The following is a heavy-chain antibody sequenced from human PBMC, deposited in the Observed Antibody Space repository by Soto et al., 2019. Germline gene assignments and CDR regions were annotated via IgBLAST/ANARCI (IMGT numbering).Heavy chain of an antibody. CDR1: GGTFSSYT. CDR3: AHGGWEERREGYRGGFDP. J-gene: IGHJ5*02. D-gene: IGHD1-26*01. CDR2: IIPILGIA. V-gene: IGHV1-69*02. Sequence: QVQLVQSGAEVKKPGSSVKVSCKASGGTFSSYTISWVRQAPGQGLEWMGRIIPILGIANYAQKFQGRVTSTAGQATSPACLEMASLSSGVTAVDYCAHGGWEERREGYRGGFDPRGQGTLVTVAS.